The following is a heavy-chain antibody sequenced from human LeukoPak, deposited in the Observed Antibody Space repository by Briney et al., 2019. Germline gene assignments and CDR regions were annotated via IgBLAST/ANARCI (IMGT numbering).Heavy chain of an antibody. CDR2: INRGGST. CDR1: GGSFSGFY. CDR3: AGGDASGSYYNSY. D-gene: IGHD3-10*01. Sequence: TSETLSLTCAGYGGSFSGFYWTWTRQPPGKGLEWIGEINRGGSTEYNPSLKSRVTILVDTSKNQFSLSLRTVTAADTAVYYCAGGDASGSYYNSYWGQGILVTVSS. J-gene: IGHJ4*02. V-gene: IGHV4-34*01.